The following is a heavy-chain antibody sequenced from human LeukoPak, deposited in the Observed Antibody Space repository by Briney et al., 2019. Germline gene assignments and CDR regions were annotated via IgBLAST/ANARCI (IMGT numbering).Heavy chain of an antibody. CDR1: GDSIISSNYY. J-gene: IGHJ5*02. Sequence: SETLSLTCTVSGDSIISSNYYWGWIRLPPGKGLEWIGSIYYSGSTHYNPSLKSRLTISVDTSRNQFSLKLRTVTAADTAVYYCARNITIFGVIPRGAGWFDPWGQGTLVTVSS. CDR2: IYYSGST. CDR3: ARNITIFGVIPRGAGWFDP. D-gene: IGHD3-3*01. V-gene: IGHV4-39*01.